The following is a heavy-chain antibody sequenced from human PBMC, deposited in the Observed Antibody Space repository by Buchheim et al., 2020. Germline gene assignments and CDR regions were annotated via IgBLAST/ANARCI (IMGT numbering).Heavy chain of an antibody. CDR3: ARGAADCSGGSCYSFWGGLRQNSYYFDY. D-gene: IGHD2-15*01. J-gene: IGHJ4*02. Sequence: QVQLVESGGGLVKPGGSLRLSCAASGFTFSDYYMSWIRQAPGKGLEWVSYISSSGSTIYYADSVKGRFTISRDKAKNSLYLQMNSLRAEDTAVYYCARGAADCSGGSCYSFWGGLRQNSYYFDYWGQGTL. V-gene: IGHV3-11*01. CDR1: GFTFSDYY. CDR2: ISSSGSTI.